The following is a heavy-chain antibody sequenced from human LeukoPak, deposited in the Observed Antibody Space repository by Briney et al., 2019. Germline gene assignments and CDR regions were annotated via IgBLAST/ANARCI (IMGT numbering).Heavy chain of an antibody. CDR1: GFTFRSYA. J-gene: IGHJ4*02. CDR3: AKGVVITYYFDY. CDR2: ISSTDAGT. Sequence: GGSLRLSCAASGFTFRSYAMHWVRLAPGKGLEWVSAISSTDAGTYYADSVKGRFTISRDNSKNTLYLQMNSLRAEDTAVYYCAKGVVITYYFDYWGQGTLVTVSS. V-gene: IGHV3-23*01. D-gene: IGHD3-22*01.